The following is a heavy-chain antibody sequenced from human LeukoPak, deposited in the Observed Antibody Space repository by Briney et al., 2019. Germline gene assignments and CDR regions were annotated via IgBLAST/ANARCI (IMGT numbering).Heavy chain of an antibody. D-gene: IGHD1-1*01. CDR3: ARVVWNDGTDAFDI. CDR1: GYTFTSYD. V-gene: IGHV1-8*01. CDR2: MNPNSGNT. J-gene: IGHJ3*02. Sequence: GASVKVSCKASGYTFTSYDINWVRQATGQGLEWMGWMNPNSGNTGYAQKFQGRVTMTRTTSISTAYMELSSLKSEDTAVYYCARVVWNDGTDAFDIWGQGTMVTVSS.